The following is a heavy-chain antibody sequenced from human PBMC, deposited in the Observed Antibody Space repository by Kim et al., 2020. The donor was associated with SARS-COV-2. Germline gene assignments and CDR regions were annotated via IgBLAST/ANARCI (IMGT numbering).Heavy chain of an antibody. CDR3: ASSPRPYYDSSGYFDY. V-gene: IGHV3-30*07. Sequence: VKGSFTISRDNAKTTLYLQMNSLRAEDTAVYYCASSPRPYYDSSGYFDYWGQGTLVTVSS. J-gene: IGHJ4*02. D-gene: IGHD3-22*01.